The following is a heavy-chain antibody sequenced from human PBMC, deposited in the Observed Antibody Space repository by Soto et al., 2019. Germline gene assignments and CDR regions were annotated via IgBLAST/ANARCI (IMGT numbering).Heavy chain of an antibody. J-gene: IGHJ6*02. CDR1: GGSISSYY. V-gene: IGHV4-59*01. D-gene: IGHD6-6*01. CDR3: ARLGGSYSSSSPSRYGMDV. CDR2: IYYSGST. Sequence: QVQLQESGPGLVKPSETLSLTCTVSGGSISSYYWSWIRQPPGKGLEWIGYIYYSGSTNYNPSLKGRVTISVDTSKNQFSLKLSSVTAADTAVYYCARLGGSYSSSSPSRYGMDVWGQGTTVTVSS.